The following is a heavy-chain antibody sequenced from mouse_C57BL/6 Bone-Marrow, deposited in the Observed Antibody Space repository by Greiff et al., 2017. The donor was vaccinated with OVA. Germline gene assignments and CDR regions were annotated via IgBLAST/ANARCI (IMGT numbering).Heavy chain of an antibody. Sequence: EVQLQESVAELVRPGASVKLSCTASGFNIKNTYMHWVKQRPEQGLEWIGRLDPATGNTKSAPQFQGKATITADPSSNTAYLQLSSLTSEDTAIYYCASGDYGSTYYYAMDYWGQGTSVTVSS. CDR2: LDPATGNT. CDR1: GFNIKNTY. D-gene: IGHD1-1*01. J-gene: IGHJ4*01. CDR3: ASGDYGSTYYYAMDY. V-gene: IGHV14-3*01.